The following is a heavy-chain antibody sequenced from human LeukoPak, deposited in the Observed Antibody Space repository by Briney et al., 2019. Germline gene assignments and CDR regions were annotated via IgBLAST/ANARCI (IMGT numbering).Heavy chain of an antibody. CDR2: MNPNSGNT. CDR1: GYTFTSYD. Sequence: GASVKVSCKASGYTFTSYDINWVRQATGQGLEWMGWMNPNSGNTGYAQKFQGRVTITRNTSISTAYMELSSLRSEDTAVYYCARPGIGYYYYYYMDVWGKGTTVTVSS. V-gene: IGHV1-8*03. D-gene: IGHD1-14*01. J-gene: IGHJ6*03. CDR3: ARPGIGYYYYYYMDV.